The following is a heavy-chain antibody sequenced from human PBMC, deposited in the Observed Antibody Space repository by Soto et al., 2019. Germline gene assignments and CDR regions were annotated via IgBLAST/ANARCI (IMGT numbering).Heavy chain of an antibody. V-gene: IGHV3-30*18. CDR3: AKVDYYDSSGYYPEFY. D-gene: IGHD3-22*01. J-gene: IGHJ4*02. CDR2: ISYDGSNK. CDR1: GFTFSSYG. Sequence: QVQLVESGGGVVQPGRSLRLSCAASGFTFSSYGMHWVRQAPGKGLEWVAVISYDGSNKYYADSVKGRFTISRDNSKNTLYLQMNSLRAEDTAVYYCAKVDYYDSSGYYPEFYWGQGTLVTVSS.